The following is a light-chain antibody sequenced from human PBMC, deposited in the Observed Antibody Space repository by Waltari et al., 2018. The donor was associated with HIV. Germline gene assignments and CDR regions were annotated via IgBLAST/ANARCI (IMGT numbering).Light chain of an antibody. CDR3: QAYDSSLTTWV. V-gene: IGLV1-40*01. J-gene: IGLJ3*02. CDR1: SANIGAGYD. CDR2: GNS. Sequence: SVLTQPPSVSVAQGQRVTIPCPRSSANIGAGYDVHWYQQLPGTAPKLLIYGNSNRPSGGPDRFSGSKSGTSASLAITGLQAADEADYYCQAYDSSLTTWVFGGGTKLTVL.